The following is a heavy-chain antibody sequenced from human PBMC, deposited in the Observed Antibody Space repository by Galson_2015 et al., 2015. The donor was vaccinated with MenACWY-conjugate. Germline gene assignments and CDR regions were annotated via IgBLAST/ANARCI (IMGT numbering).Heavy chain of an antibody. CDR3: ARVRGIALAGGGFDY. Sequence: QSGASAMKPVESLNITCKGSGYSFPKYWVGWVCQMYGKVLEWIGTMYPDDSDARYRESIQGEVSITDDKSISSAYLQWRSLKASNSAMYYCARVRGIALAGGGFDYWGQGTLVTASS. CDR1: GYSFPKYW. CDR2: MYPDDSDA. J-gene: IGHJ4*02. V-gene: IGHV5-51*03. D-gene: IGHD6-19*01.